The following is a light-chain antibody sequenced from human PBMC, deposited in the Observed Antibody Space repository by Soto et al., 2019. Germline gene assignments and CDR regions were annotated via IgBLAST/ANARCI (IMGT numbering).Light chain of an antibody. CDR1: QSVSRSY. V-gene: IGKV3-20*01. J-gene: IGKJ2*01. CDR2: AAS. Sequence: EIVLTQSPGTLSLSPGERATLSCRASQSVSRSYLAWYQQKPGQAPRLLIYAASSRATGIPDRFSGSGSGTDFTLTISRLEPEDCAVYYCQQYGSSPYTFGQGTKLEIK. CDR3: QQYGSSPYT.